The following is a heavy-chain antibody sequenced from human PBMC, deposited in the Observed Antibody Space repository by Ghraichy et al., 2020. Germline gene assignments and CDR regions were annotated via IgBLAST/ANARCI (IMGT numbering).Heavy chain of an antibody. CDR2: IYQSGAT. CDR3: ARAPYDDDGFYDDGFDV. V-gene: IGHV4-30-2*01. CDR1: GGSISSGSFS. J-gene: IGHJ3*01. D-gene: IGHD3-22*01. Sequence: SETLSLTCAVSGGSISSGSFSWSWIRQPPGKGLEWIGYIYQSGATYYNPSLKSRVTISLDDSRNQFSLNLSSVTAADTAVYYCARAPYDDDGFYDDGFDVWGQGIMFT.